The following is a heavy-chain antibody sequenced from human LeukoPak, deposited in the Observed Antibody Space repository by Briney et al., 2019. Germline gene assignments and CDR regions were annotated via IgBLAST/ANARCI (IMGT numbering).Heavy chain of an antibody. CDR2: INPNSGGT. J-gene: IGHJ6*03. V-gene: IGHV1-2*02. CDR1: GYTFTGYY. CDR3: ARDKYQGPEWFGEFNNYYMDV. D-gene: IGHD3-10*01. Sequence: GASVKVSCKASGYTFTGYYMHWVRQAPGQGLEWMGWINPNSGGTNYAQKFQGRVTMTRDTSISTAYMELSRLRSDDTAVYYCARDKYQGPEWFGEFNNYYMDVWGKGTTVTISS.